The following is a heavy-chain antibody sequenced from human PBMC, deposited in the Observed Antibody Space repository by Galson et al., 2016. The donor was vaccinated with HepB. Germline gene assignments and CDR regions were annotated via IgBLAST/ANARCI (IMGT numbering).Heavy chain of an antibody. V-gene: IGHV4-61*02. CDR3: ARDTYYFWDGFTSYAFDI. CDR1: GDSISSGTYY. J-gene: IGHJ3*02. D-gene: IGHD3-3*01. CDR2: VYSSGST. Sequence: TLSLTCSVSGDSISSGTYYWSWIRQPAGRGLEWIGRVYSSGSTNYNPSLKSRATISVDTSKNQLSLRLSSVTAADTALYYCARDTYYFWDGFTSYAFDIWGQGRMVTVSS.